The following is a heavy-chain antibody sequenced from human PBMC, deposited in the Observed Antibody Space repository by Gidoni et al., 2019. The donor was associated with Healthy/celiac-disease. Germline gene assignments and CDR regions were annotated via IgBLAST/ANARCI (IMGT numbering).Heavy chain of an antibody. CDR2: ISWNSGSI. V-gene: IGHV3-9*01. Sequence: EVQLVESGGGLVQPGRSLRLSCAASGFTFDDYAMHWVRQAPGKGLEWVSGISWNSGSIGYADSVKGRFTISRDNAKNSLYLQMNSLRAEDTALYYCATTVTDAFDIWGQGTMVTVSS. CDR3: ATTVTDAFDI. D-gene: IGHD4-17*01. J-gene: IGHJ3*02. CDR1: GFTFDDYA.